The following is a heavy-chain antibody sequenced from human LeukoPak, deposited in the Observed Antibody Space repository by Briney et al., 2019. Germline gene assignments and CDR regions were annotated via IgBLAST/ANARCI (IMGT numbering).Heavy chain of an antibody. CDR2: ISGDGGKT. CDR1: GLTFDDYA. D-gene: IGHD2-21*02. J-gene: IGHJ4*02. CDR3: AKACGGGCFSTFDD. V-gene: IGHV3-43*02. Sequence: GGSLRLSCVASGLTFDDYAMNWVRQPPGKGLEWVSLISGDGGKTYYADSVKGRFTISRDNSKNSLYLQMNSLRTEDTALYYCAKACGGGCFSTFDDWGQGTLVTVSS.